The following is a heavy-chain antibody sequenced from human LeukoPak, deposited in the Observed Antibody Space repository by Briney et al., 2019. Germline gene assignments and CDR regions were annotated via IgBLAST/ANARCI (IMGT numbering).Heavy chain of an antibody. J-gene: IGHJ4*02. V-gene: IGHV3-66*01. Sequence: SVIYSGGSTYYADSVKGRFTISRDNSKNTLYLQMNSLRAEDTAVYYCANLQGWSGYSFTDYWGQGTLVTVSS. CDR2: IYSGGST. D-gene: IGHD3-3*01. CDR3: ANLQGWSGYSFTDY.